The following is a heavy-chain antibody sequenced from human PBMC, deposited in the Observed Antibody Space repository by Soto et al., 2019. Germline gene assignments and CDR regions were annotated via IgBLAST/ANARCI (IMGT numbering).Heavy chain of an antibody. CDR2: IYYSGSI. D-gene: IGHD2-15*01. CDR3: ARLRGNCSGGSCYPDY. J-gene: IGHJ4*02. Sequence: WTWIRQPPGKGLEWIGYIYYSGSINYNPSLTSRLTISVDKSKNQFSLKLSSVTAADTAVYYCARLRGNCSGGSCYPDYWGQGTLVTVSS. V-gene: IGHV4-61*07.